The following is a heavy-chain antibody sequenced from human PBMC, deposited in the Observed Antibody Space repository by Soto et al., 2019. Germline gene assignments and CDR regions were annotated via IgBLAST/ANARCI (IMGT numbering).Heavy chain of an antibody. CDR1: GGSISSKY. CDR3: ARDSDEYYYGSGSYYTHTVNWFDP. CDR2: IYTSGST. Sequence: SETLSLTCTDSGGSISSKYWSWIRQPAGKGLEWIGRIYTSGSTNYNPSLKSRVTMSVDTSKNQFSLKLSSVTAADTAVYYCARDSDEYYYGSGSYYTHTVNWFDPWGQGTLVTVSS. V-gene: IGHV4-4*07. D-gene: IGHD3-10*01. J-gene: IGHJ5*02.